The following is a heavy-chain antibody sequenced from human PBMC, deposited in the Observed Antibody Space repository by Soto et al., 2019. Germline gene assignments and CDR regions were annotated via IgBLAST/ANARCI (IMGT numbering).Heavy chain of an antibody. CDR3: ASSQGDY. V-gene: IGHV3-43*01. CDR1: GFTFDDHN. Sequence: EVHLVESGGVVVQPGGSLRLSCAASGFTFDDHNMHWVRQASGKGLEWVSLISWDGETTYYADSVKGRFTNSRDNSKNSLYLQMNALTTEDTALYYCASSQGDYWGQGTLVTVAS. CDR2: ISWDGETT. J-gene: IGHJ4*02.